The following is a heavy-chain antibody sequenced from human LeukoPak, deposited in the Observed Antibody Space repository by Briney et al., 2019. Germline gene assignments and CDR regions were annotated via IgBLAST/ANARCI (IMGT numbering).Heavy chain of an antibody. Sequence: GGSLRLFCAASGFTFSSYDMHWVHQATGKGLEWVSAIGTAGDTYYPGSVKGRFTISRENAKNSLYLQMESLRAGETAVYYCARGLGYCSGGSCYSGYYFDYWGQGTLVTVSS. CDR1: GFTFSSYD. J-gene: IGHJ4*02. V-gene: IGHV3-13*01. D-gene: IGHD2-15*01. CDR2: IGTAGDT. CDR3: ARGLGYCSGGSCYSGYYFDY.